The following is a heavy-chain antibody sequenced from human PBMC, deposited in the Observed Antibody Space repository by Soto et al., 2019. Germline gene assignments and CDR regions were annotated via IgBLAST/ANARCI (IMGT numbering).Heavy chain of an antibody. Sequence: GGSLRLSCAASGFPFDDYGMTWVRQAPGKGLEWVSAISGSGGSTYYADSVKGRFTISRDNSKNTLYLQMNSLRAEDTAVYYCAKDRTAAAGYFDYWGQGTLVTVSS. J-gene: IGHJ4*02. CDR2: ISGSGGST. V-gene: IGHV3-23*01. CDR1: GFPFDDYG. D-gene: IGHD6-13*01. CDR3: AKDRTAAAGYFDY.